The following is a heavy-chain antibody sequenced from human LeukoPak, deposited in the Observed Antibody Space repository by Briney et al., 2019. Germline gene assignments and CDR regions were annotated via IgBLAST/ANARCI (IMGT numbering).Heavy chain of an antibody. Sequence: GGSLRLSCAASGFTFSSYAMHWVRQAPGKGLEYVSAISSNGGSTYYANSVKGRFTISRDNSKNTLYLQMGSLRAEDMAVYYCASPGAYYWGQGTLVTASS. CDR1: GFTFSSYA. V-gene: IGHV3-64*01. J-gene: IGHJ4*02. CDR3: ASPGAYY. CDR2: ISSNGGST.